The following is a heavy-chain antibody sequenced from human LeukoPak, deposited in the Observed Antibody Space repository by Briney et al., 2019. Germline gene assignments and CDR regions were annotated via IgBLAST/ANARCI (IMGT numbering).Heavy chain of an antibody. Sequence: PSETLSLTCTVSGGSISSGGYYWSWIRQPPGKGLEWIGYIYHSGSTYYNPSLKSRVTISVDPSKNQFSLKLSSVTAADTAMYYCASLIPAMNYYDSRGYSPEYWGQGTLVTVSS. J-gene: IGHJ4*02. CDR2: IYHSGST. CDR1: GGSISSGGYY. D-gene: IGHD3-22*01. V-gene: IGHV4-30-2*01. CDR3: ASLIPAMNYYDSRGYSPEY.